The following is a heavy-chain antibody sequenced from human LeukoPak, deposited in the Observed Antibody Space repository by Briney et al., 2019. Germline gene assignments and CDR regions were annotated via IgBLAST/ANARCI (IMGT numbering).Heavy chain of an antibody. D-gene: IGHD4-17*01. J-gene: IGHJ2*01. CDR2: ISSNGGST. V-gene: IGHV3-64*01. CDR1: GFTFSSCA. Sequence: GGSLRLSCAASGFTFSSCAMHWVRQAPGKGLEYVSAISSNGGSTYYANSVKGRFTISRDNSKNTLYLQMGSLRAEDMAVYYCARAGYGDYVRGYFDLWGRGTLVTVSS. CDR3: ARAGYGDYVRGYFDL.